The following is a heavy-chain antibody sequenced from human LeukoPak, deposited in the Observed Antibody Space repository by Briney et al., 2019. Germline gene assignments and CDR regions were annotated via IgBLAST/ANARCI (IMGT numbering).Heavy chain of an antibody. V-gene: IGHV4-4*09. CDR2: IYTSGST. Sequence: SETLSLTCTVSGGSISSYYWSWIRQPPGKGLEWIGYIYTSGSTNYNPSLKSRVTISVDTSKNQFFLKLSSVTAADTAVYYCARTTAMGGHYYFDYWGQGTLVTVSS. D-gene: IGHD5-18*01. CDR1: GGSISSYY. J-gene: IGHJ4*02. CDR3: ARTTAMGGHYYFDY.